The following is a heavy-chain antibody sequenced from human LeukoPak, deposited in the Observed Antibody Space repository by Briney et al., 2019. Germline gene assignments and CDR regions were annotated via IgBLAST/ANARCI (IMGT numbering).Heavy chain of an antibody. CDR1: GFTFSRYW. CDR3: AKDRVRWALEY. J-gene: IGHJ4*02. CDR2: ISTDGSTT. Sequence: GGSLRLSCAASGFTFSRYWMHWLRQAPGKGLVWVSRISTDGSTTTYADSVKGRFTISRDNSKNTLYLQMNSLRAEDTAVYYCAKDRVRWALEYWGQGTLVTVSS. D-gene: IGHD1-26*01. V-gene: IGHV3-74*01.